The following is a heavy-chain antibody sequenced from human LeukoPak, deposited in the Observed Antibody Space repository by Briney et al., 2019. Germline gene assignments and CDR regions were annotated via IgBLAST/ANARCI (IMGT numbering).Heavy chain of an antibody. J-gene: IGHJ4*02. CDR3: ARVSGYDWESFYDY. CDR1: GGSISSYY. Sequence: SETLSLTCTVSGGSISSYYWSWIRQPPGKGLEWIGYIYYSGSTNYNPSLKSRVTIAVDTSKNQFSLKLNSVTAADTAVYYCARVSGYDWESFYDYWGQGTLVTVSS. V-gene: IGHV4-59*01. D-gene: IGHD5-12*01. CDR2: IYYSGST.